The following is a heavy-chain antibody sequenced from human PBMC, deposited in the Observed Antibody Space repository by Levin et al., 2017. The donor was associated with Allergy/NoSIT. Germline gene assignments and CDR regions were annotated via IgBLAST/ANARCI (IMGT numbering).Heavy chain of an antibody. J-gene: IGHJ4*02. CDR3: AKFVVRGGLHY. V-gene: IGHV3-30*18. CDR1: GFTFSSYG. D-gene: IGHD3-10*01. Sequence: GGSLRLSCAASGFTFSSYGMHWVRQAPGKGLEWVAVISYDGSNKYYADSVKGRFTISRDNSKNTLYLQMNSLRAEDTAVYYCAKFVVRGGLHYWGQGTLVTVSS. CDR2: ISYDGSNK.